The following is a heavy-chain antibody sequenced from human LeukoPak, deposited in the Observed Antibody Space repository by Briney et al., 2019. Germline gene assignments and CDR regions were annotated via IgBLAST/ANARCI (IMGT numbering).Heavy chain of an antibody. CDR2: IVVGSGNT. CDR1: GFTFTSSA. V-gene: IGHV1-58*02. J-gene: IGHJ4*02. Sequence: SVKVSCKASGFTFTSSAMQWVRQARGQRLEWIGWIVVGSGNTNYAQKFQERVTITRDMSTSTAYMELSSQRSEDTAVYYCAAGIVGAEPIGYWGQGTLVTVSS. CDR3: AAGIVGAEPIGY. D-gene: IGHD1-26*01.